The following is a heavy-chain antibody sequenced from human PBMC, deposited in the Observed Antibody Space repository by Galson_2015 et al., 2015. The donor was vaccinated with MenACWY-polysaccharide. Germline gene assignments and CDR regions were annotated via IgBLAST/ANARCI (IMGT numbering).Heavy chain of an antibody. V-gene: IGHV1-8*01. D-gene: IGHD2-21*01. CDR2: MNPNSGNT. J-gene: IGHJ4*02. CDR3: ARIIARKYTFADS. Sequence: SVKVSCKASGYNFTSYDINWVRQATGQGLEWMGWMNPNSGNTGYAQKFKGRVAMTRDTATSTAYMELRMLRYDDTAVYYCARIIARKYTFADSWGQGTLVSVS. CDR1: GYNFTSYD.